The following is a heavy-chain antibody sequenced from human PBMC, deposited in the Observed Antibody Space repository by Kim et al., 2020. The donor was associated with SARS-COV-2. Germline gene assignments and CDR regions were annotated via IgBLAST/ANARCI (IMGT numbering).Heavy chain of an antibody. D-gene: IGHD3-22*01. CDR1: GGSISSYY. J-gene: IGHJ6*02. V-gene: IGHV4-4*07. CDR2: IYTSGST. Sequence: SETLSLTCTVSGGSISSYYWSWIRQPAGKGLEWIGRIYTSGSTNYNPSLKSRVTMSVDTSKNQFSLKLSSVTAADTAVYYCATEYYYDSSGYGAYYYGMDVWGQGTTVTVSS. CDR3: ATEYYYDSSGYGAYYYGMDV.